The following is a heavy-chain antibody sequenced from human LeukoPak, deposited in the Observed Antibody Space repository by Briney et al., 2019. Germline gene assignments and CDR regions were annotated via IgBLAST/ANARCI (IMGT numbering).Heavy chain of an antibody. D-gene: IGHD6-13*01. CDR3: ARWRAAATNWFDP. V-gene: IGHV1-18*01. CDR2: ISAYNGNT. CDR1: GYTSTSYG. J-gene: IGHJ5*02. Sequence: GASVKVSCKASGYTSTSYGISWVRQAPGQGLEWMGWISAYNGNTNYAQKLQGRVTMTTDTSTGTAYMELRSLRSDDTAVYYCARWRAAATNWFDPWGQGTLVTVSS.